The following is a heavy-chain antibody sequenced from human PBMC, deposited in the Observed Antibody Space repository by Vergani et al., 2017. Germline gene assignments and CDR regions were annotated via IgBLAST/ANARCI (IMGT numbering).Heavy chain of an antibody. J-gene: IGHJ4*02. CDR3: VNDAGSYENFFDS. CDR2: LTGGGGST. CDR1: GFTFSTYA. D-gene: IGHD1-26*01. V-gene: IGHV3-23*01. Sequence: EVQLLESGGSLKQPGGSVRLSCAASGFTFSTYAMHWVRQAPGKGLEWVSALTGGGGSTYYADSFKGLFIISRDNSRDTLYLQMNSLRPEDTATYYCVNDAGSYENFFDSWGQGTLVTVSS.